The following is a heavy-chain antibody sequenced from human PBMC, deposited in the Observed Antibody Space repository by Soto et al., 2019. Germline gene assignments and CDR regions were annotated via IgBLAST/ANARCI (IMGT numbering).Heavy chain of an antibody. Sequence: ASVKVSCKASGYTFTSYGISWVRQAPGQGLEWMGWISAYNGNTNYAQKLQGRVTMTTDTSTSTAYMEMRSLRSEDTAVYYCERAIPNYYGSGSYYNWFDSWGQGTLVTVSS. CDR1: GYTFTSYG. D-gene: IGHD3-10*01. CDR3: ERAIPNYYGSGSYYNWFDS. J-gene: IGHJ5*01. CDR2: ISAYNGNT. V-gene: IGHV1-18*01.